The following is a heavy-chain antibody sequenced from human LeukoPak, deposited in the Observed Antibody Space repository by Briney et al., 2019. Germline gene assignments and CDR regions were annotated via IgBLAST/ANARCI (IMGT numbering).Heavy chain of an antibody. CDR1: GGSFSGYY. J-gene: IGHJ4*02. CDR3: ASRIVVPAAIASDY. CDR2: INHSGST. V-gene: IGHV4-34*01. D-gene: IGHD2-2*01. Sequence: KPSETLSLTCAVYGGSFSGYYWSWIRQPPGKGLEWIGEINHSGSTNYNPSLKSRVTISVDTSKNQFSLKLSSVTVADTAVYYCASRIVVPAAIASDYWGQGTLVTVSS.